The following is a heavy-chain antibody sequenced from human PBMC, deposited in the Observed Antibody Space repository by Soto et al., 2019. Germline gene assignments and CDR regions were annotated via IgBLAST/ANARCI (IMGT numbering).Heavy chain of an antibody. CDR1: SGPSKSHN. D-gene: IGHD3-10*01. CDR2: VYDTWST. J-gene: IGHJ6*01. Sequence: QVQVQQSGPGLVKPSETLSLTCTVSSGPSKSHNWGWIRQPPGRGLEWIGYVYDTWSTSYNPSLKSRVTVSADTSTNRISLKLRFVTSADTAVYYCVRQGIGFLHGLVDVWGQGTTVIVSS. CDR3: VRQGIGFLHGLVDV. V-gene: IGHV4-59*08.